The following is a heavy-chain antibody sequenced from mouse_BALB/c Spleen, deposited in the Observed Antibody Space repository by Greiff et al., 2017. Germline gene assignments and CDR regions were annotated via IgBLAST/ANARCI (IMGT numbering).Heavy chain of an antibody. CDR1: GYSITSDYA. CDR2: ISYSGST. V-gene: IGHV3-2*02. J-gene: IGHJ4*01. CDR3: ARNSGNYIYYAMDY. D-gene: IGHD2-1*01. Sequence: EVKLQESGPGLVKPSQSLSLTCTVTGYSITSDYAWNWIRPFPGNILVWMGYISYSGSTSYNPSLKSRISITRDTSKNQFFLQLNSVTTEDTATYYCARNSGNYIYYAMDYWGQGTSVTVSA.